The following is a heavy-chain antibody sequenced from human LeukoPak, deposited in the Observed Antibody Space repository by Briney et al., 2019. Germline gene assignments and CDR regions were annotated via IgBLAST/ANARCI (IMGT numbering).Heavy chain of an antibody. Sequence: GASVKVSCKASGYTFTGYYMHWVRQAPGQGLEWMGWINPNSGGTNYAQKLQGRVTMTTDTTTSTAYMELRSLRSDDTAVYYCARAPVIAARPLDFSYWGQGTLVTVSS. CDR1: GYTFTGYY. D-gene: IGHD6-6*01. J-gene: IGHJ4*02. V-gene: IGHV1-2*02. CDR2: INPNSGGT. CDR3: ARAPVIAARPLDFSY.